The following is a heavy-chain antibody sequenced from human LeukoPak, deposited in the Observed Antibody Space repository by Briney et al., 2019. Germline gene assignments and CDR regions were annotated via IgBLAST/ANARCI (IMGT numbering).Heavy chain of an antibody. D-gene: IGHD2-8*01. CDR2: IYYNGST. V-gene: IGHV4-59*08. CDR1: GGSINSYY. J-gene: IGHJ3*02. Sequence: PSETLSLTCTVSGGSINSYYWTWIRQPPGKGLEWIGYIYYNGSTNYNPSLKSRVTMSVDTSKNQFSLKLSSVTAADTAVYYCARRNGYCTNGVCYDAFDIWGQGTMVTVTS. CDR3: ARRNGYCTNGVCYDAFDI.